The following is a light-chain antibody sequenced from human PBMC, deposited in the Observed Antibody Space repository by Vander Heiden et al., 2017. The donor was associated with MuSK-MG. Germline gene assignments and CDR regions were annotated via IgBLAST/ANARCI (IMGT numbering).Light chain of an antibody. CDR2: GAS. CDR3: QQGYNWPPIM. CDR1: QSIGTN. J-gene: IGKJ5*01. Sequence: EIVMTQSPATLSVSPGERATLSCRASQSIGTNLAWYQQKPGQAPRLLIFGASTRATGIPARFSGSGYGTEFTLTISSLQSEDFAVYYCQQGYNWPPIMFGQGTRLEIK. V-gene: IGKV3D-15*01.